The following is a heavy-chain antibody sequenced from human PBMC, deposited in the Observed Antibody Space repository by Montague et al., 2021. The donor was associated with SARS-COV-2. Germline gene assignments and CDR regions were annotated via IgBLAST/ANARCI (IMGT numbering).Heavy chain of an antibody. CDR1: GFSLSTSGMC. D-gene: IGHD5-12*01. CDR3: ARTQIVDIYYYYGMDV. J-gene: IGHJ6*02. CDR2: IDWDDDK. Sequence: PALVKPTQTLTLTCTLSGFSLSTSGMCVSWIRQPPGKALEWLALIDWDDDKYYSTSLKTRLTISKDTSKNQVVLTMTNMDPVDTATYYCARTQIVDIYYYYGMDVWGQGTTVTVSS. V-gene: IGHV2-70*01.